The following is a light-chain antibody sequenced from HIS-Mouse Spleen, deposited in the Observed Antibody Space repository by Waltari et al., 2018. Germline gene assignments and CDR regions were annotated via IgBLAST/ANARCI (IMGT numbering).Light chain of an antibody. J-gene: IGKJ2*01. Sequence: DIVMTQSPDSLAVSLCERATINCKSSQSVLYSSNNKNYLAWYQQKPGQPPKLLIYWAPTRESGVPDRFSGSGSGTDFTLTISSLQAEDVAVYYCQQYYSTPYTFGQGTKLEIK. CDR3: QQYYSTPYT. CDR1: QSVLYSSNNKNY. V-gene: IGKV4-1*01. CDR2: WAP.